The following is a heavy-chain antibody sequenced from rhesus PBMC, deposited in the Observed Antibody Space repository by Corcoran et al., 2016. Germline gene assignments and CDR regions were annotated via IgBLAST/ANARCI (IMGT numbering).Heavy chain of an antibody. D-gene: IGHD3-3*01. V-gene: IGHV4S19*01. J-gene: IGHJ6*01. CDR1: GGSISSSNW. CDR3: AREKYYNIWTGYYGYGLDS. Sequence: QVQLQESGPGLVKPSETLSLTCAVSGGSISSSNWWSWIRQPPGKGLEWIGYISGITGNTDYTPSLQSRVSISKDTSRNPFYLMLSSVTAADTAVYYCAREKYYNIWTGYYGYGLDSWGQGVVVTVSS. CDR2: ISGITGNT.